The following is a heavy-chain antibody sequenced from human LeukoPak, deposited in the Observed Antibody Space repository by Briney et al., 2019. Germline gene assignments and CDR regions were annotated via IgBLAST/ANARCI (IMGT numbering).Heavy chain of an antibody. CDR3: AKDHFYGSGTYNPFDY. Sequence: GGSLRLSCAASGFTFSSSAMSWVRQALGKGLEWVSAITDSGGSTYYADSVKGRFTISRDNSKDTLYLQMHSLRAEDTAVYYCAKDHFYGSGTYNPFDYWGQGTLVTVSS. V-gene: IGHV3-23*01. J-gene: IGHJ4*02. CDR2: ITDSGGST. D-gene: IGHD3-10*01. CDR1: GFTFSSSA.